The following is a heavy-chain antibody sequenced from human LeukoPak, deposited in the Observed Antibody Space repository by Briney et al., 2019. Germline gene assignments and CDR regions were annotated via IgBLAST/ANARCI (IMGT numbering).Heavy chain of an antibody. CDR1: GFSFSAYS. V-gene: IGHV3-21*01. D-gene: IGHD3-10*01. CDR2: ISSRSNDM. J-gene: IGHJ4*02. CDR3: ARVEALYNSGSVWAY. Sequence: GGSLRLSCAASGFSFSAYSMNWVRQAPGKGLEWVSFISSRSNDMYYADSVKGRFTISRDNAKNSLSLQMNSLRAEDTAVYYCARVEALYNSGSVWAYWGQGTLVTVSS.